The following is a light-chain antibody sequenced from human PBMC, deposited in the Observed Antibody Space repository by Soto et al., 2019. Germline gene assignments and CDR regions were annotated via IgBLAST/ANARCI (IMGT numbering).Light chain of an antibody. CDR3: QQYDSYSRT. V-gene: IGKV1-5*01. CDR1: QSISTS. J-gene: IGKJ1*01. Sequence: DIQMTQSPSTLSASVGDRVTITCRASQSISTSLAWYQQKPGRAPKLQIYDASSLESGVPSRFSGSGSGTEFTLTISSLQPDDFATYYCQQYDSYSRTFGQGTKVDIK. CDR2: DAS.